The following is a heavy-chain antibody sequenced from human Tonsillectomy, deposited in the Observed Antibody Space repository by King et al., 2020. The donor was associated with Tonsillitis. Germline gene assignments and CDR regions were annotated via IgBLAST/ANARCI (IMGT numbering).Heavy chain of an antibody. CDR2: MNPNSGNT. V-gene: IGHV1-8*02. J-gene: IGHJ2*01. CDR1: GYTFTSYD. Sequence: VQLVESGAEVKKPGASVKVSCTASGYTFTSYDINWVRQATGQGLEWMGWMNPNSGNTGYAQKFQGRVTMTRNTSISTAYMELSSLRSEDTAVYYCARAANYYDSSGYYYHWYFDLWGRGTLVTVSS. D-gene: IGHD3-22*01. CDR3: ARAANYYDSSGYYYHWYFDL.